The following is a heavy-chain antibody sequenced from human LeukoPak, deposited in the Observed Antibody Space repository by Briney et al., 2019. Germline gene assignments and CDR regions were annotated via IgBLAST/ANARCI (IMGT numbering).Heavy chain of an antibody. Sequence: PSETLSLTCTVSGYSISSGYYWGWIRQPPGKGLEWIGSIYHSGSTYYNPSLKSRVTISVDTSKNQFSLKLSSVTAADTAVYYCARVGGYGRKVDYWGQGTLVTVSS. CDR1: GYSISSGYY. J-gene: IGHJ4*02. CDR3: ARVGGYGRKVDY. V-gene: IGHV4-38-2*02. D-gene: IGHD4-23*01. CDR2: IYHSGST.